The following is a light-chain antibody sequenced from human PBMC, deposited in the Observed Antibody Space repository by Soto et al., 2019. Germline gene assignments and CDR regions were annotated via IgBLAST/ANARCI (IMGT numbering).Light chain of an antibody. J-gene: IGLJ1*01. CDR2: DVS. V-gene: IGLV2-14*01. Sequence: QSVVSQPGSVSGSPGQSITISCTGTSSDVGGYNYVSWYQQHPGKAPKLMIYDVSNRPPGVSNRFSGSKSGSTASLTISGLQAEDEADYYCSSYTSSSTLVFGTGTKVTVL. CDR3: SSYTSSSTLV. CDR1: SSDVGGYNY.